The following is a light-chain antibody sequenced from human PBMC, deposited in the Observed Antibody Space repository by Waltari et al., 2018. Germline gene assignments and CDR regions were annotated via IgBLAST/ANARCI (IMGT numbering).Light chain of an antibody. Sequence: TVMTQSPATLSVSPGERATLSCRASQSFRSNLVWSQQKPGQAPRLLMYGASTRATGIPARFSGSGSGTEFTLTISSLQSEDFAVYYCQKYNNWPRTFGQGTKVEIK. CDR3: QKYNNWPRT. V-gene: IGKV3-15*01. J-gene: IGKJ1*01. CDR1: QSFRSN. CDR2: GAS.